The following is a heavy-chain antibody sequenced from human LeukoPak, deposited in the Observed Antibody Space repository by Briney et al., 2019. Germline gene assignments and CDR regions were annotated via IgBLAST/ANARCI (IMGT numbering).Heavy chain of an antibody. CDR3: ASGGGDDTSGYYDAFDI. J-gene: IGHJ3*02. CDR1: GYSFTNYG. Sequence: GASVEVSCKASGYSFTNYGISWVRQAPGQGLEWMGCISAYNGNTNYAPRLQGRVTMTTDTSTRTAYMELRSLRSDDTAVYFCASGGGDDTSGYYDAFDIWGQGTMVTVSS. CDR2: ISAYNGNT. V-gene: IGHV1-18*01. D-gene: IGHD3-22*01.